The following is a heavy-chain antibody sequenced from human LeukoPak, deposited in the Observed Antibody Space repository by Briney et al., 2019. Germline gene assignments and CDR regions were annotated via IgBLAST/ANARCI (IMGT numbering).Heavy chain of an antibody. V-gene: IGHV4-34*01. J-gene: IGHJ5*02. D-gene: IGHD3-22*01. CDR1: GGSFSCYY. CDR3: ARGGEDSSGYPNWFDP. Sequence: SETLSLTCAVYGGSFSCYYWSWIRQPPGKGLEWIGEINHSGSTNYNPSLKSRVTISVDTSKNQFSLKLSSVTAADTAVYYCARGGEDSSGYPNWFDPWGQGTLVTVSS. CDR2: INHSGST.